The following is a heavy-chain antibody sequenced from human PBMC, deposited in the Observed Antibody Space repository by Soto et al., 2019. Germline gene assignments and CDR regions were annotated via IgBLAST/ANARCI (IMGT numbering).Heavy chain of an antibody. D-gene: IGHD6-13*01. CDR3: ARSLSAGFSTLPNDY. J-gene: IGHJ4*02. CDR2: INAGNGNT. V-gene: IGHV1-3*01. Sequence: ASVKVSCKASGYTFTSYAMHWVRQAPGQRLEWMGWINAGNGNTKYSQKLQGRVTITRDISISTAYMELSRLRSDDTAVYYCARSLSAGFSTLPNDYWGQGTLVTVSS. CDR1: GYTFTSYA.